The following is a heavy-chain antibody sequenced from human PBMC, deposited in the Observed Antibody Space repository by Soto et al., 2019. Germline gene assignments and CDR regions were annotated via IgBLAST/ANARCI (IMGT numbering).Heavy chain of an antibody. CDR3: ARLAPPRRNNYDGLAV. D-gene: IGHD6-6*01. V-gene: IGHV5-51*01. Sequence: GESLKISCKGSGYSFTSYWIGWVRQMPGKGLEWMGIIYPGDSDTRYSPSFQGQVTISADKSISTAYLQWSSLKASDTAMYYRARLAPPRRNNYDGLAVRGQGTRATVSS. CDR2: IYPGDSDT. CDR1: GYSFTSYW. J-gene: IGHJ6*02.